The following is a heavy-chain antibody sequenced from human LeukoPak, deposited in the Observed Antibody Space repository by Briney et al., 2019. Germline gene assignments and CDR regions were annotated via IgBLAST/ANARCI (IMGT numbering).Heavy chain of an antibody. CDR2: ISSGGST. D-gene: IGHD6-19*01. J-gene: IGHJ4*02. Sequence: PGGSLRLSRAASGFTVSSNYMSWVRQAPGKGLEWVSLISSGGSTYYADSVKGRFTISRDNSKNTLYLQMNSLRAEDTAVYYCAREPGIAVATNGDSWGQGTLVTVSS. V-gene: IGHV3-53*01. CDR1: GFTVSSNY. CDR3: AREPGIAVATNGDS.